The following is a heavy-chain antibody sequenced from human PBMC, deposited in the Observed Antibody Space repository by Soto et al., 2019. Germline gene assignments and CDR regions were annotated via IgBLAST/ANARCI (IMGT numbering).Heavy chain of an antibody. V-gene: IGHV3-30*18. D-gene: IGHD3-16*01. J-gene: IGHJ6*02. CDR3: AKDQGGDYSYSGMDV. Sequence: ESGGGVVQPGRSLRLSCAASGFTFSSYGMHWVRQAPGKGLEWVAVISYDGSNKYYADSVKGRFTISRDNSKNTLYLQMNSLRAEDTAVYYCAKDQGGDYSYSGMDVWGQGTTVTVSS. CDR1: GFTFSSYG. CDR2: ISYDGSNK.